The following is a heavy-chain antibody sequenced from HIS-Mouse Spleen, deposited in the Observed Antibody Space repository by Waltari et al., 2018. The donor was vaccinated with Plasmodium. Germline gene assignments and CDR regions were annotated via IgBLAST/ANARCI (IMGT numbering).Heavy chain of an antibody. J-gene: IGHJ4*02. CDR1: GFTVCVNY. V-gene: IGHV3-66*01. D-gene: IGHD1-26*01. Sequence: EVQLVEFGGGLVRPGGSLRRAGAAFGFTVCVNYLRWARQAPGKGLEWVSVIYSGGSTYYADSVKGRFTISRNNSKNTLYLQMNSLRAEDTAVYYCATPRVGGSYFDYWGQGTLVTVSS. CDR3: ATPRVGGSYFDY. CDR2: IYSGGST.